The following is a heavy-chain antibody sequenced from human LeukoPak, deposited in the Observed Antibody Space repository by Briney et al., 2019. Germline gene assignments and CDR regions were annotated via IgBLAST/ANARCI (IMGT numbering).Heavy chain of an antibody. CDR3: ARGYYGSGSHCCHMDV. Sequence: SETLSLTCAVYVGSFSGYYWSWIRQPPGKGLEWIGEINHSGSTNYNSSLKSRVTISVDTSKNQFSLKLSYVIAADTAVYYCARGYYGSGSHCCHMDVWGKGTTITVS. V-gene: IGHV4-34*01. CDR1: VGSFSGYY. CDR2: INHSGST. J-gene: IGHJ6*03. D-gene: IGHD3-10*01.